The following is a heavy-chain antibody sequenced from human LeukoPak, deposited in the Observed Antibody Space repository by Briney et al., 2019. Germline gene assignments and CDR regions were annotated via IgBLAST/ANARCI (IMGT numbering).Heavy chain of an antibody. J-gene: IGHJ5*02. D-gene: IGHD3-10*01. CDR2: ISSSAGTI. CDR3: ARAEVYYHNDAMVRGVRSVNWFDP. Sequence: PGGSLRLSCAASGFTFSDYYMSWIRQAPGKGLEWVSYISSSAGTIYYADSVKGRFTISRDNAKNSLYLQMNSLRAEDTAVYYCARAEVYYHNDAMVRGVRSVNWFDPWGQGTLVTVSS. V-gene: IGHV3-11*01. CDR1: GFTFSDYY.